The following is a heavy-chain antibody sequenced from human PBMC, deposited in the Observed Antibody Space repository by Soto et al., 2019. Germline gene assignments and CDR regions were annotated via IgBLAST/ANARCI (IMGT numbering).Heavy chain of an antibody. CDR1: GYIFNNFG. D-gene: IGHD3-9*01. CDR3: ARDIDFDIDY. J-gene: IGHJ4*02. CDR2: IYSKAGTI. V-gene: IGHV1-18*01. Sequence: QVQLVQSGAEVQKPGASVKVSCKTSGYIFNNFGITWVRQAPGLGLEWLGWIYSKAGTINFAQKFQGRVTMTTDTSTSTGSMELRILKFDESSVYFCARDIDFDIDYWGQGTLVTVS.